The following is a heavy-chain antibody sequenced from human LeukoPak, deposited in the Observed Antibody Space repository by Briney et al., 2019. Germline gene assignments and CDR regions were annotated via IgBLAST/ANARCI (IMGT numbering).Heavy chain of an antibody. CDR3: ATGPLLRYFDWSPPTPNWFDP. Sequence: GASVKVSCKASGYTFTSYDINWVRQATGQGLEWMGWMNPNGGNTGYAQKFQGRVTITRNTSTSTAYMELSSLRSEDTAVYYCATGPLLRYFDWSPPTPNWFDPWGQGTLVTVSS. CDR2: MNPNGGNT. J-gene: IGHJ5*02. D-gene: IGHD3-9*01. CDR1: GYTFTSYD. V-gene: IGHV1-8*03.